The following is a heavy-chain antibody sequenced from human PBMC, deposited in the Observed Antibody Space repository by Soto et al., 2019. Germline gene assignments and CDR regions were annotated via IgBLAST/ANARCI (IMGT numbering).Heavy chain of an antibody. J-gene: IGHJ4*02. Sequence: SETLSLTCTVSGGSISSYYWSWIRQPPGKGLEWIGYIYYSGSTNYNPSLKSRVTISVDTSKNQFSLKLSSVTAADTAVYYCARGGIVATMVRGVHDYWGQGTLVTGLL. V-gene: IGHV4-59*01. CDR1: GGSISSYY. CDR3: ARGGIVATMVRGVHDY. D-gene: IGHD3-10*01. CDR2: IYYSGST.